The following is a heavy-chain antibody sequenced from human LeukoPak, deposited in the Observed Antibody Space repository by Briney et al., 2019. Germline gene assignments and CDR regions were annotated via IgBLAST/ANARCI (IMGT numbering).Heavy chain of an antibody. CDR2: ISSSSSYI. D-gene: IGHD6-6*01. J-gene: IGHJ4*02. V-gene: IGHV3-21*01. Sequence: GGSLRLSCAASGFTFSSYSMNWVRQAPGKGLEWVSFISSSSSYIHYADSMKGRFTISRDNAKNSLYLQMNSLKAEDTAVYYCARGEWSSSPFDYWGQGTLVTVSS. CDR3: ARGEWSSSPFDY. CDR1: GFTFSSYS.